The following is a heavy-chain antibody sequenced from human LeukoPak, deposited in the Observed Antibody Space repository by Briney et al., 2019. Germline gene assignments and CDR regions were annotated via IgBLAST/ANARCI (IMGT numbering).Heavy chain of an antibody. D-gene: IGHD5-24*01. J-gene: IGHJ4*02. V-gene: IGHV3-21*04. CDR3: ARVDRDGYNFDY. CDR1: GFTFSSYS. Sequence: GGSLRLSCAASGFTFSSYSMNWVRQAPGKGLEWVSFISSSSSYIYYADSMKGRFTISRDNAKNSLYLQMNSLRAEDTAVYYCARVDRDGYNFDYWGQGTLVTVSS. CDR2: ISSSSSYI.